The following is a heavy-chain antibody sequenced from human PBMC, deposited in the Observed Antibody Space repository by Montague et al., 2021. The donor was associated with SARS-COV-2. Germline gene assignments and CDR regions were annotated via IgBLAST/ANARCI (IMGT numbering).Heavy chain of an antibody. Sequence: VKPTQTLTLTCTFSGFSLSTSGMCVSWIRQPPGKALEWLARIDWDDDKYYSTSLKTRLTISKDTSKNQVVLTMTNMDPVDTATYYCAREYSSGVYFDYWGQGTQVTVSS. D-gene: IGHD6-19*01. J-gene: IGHJ4*02. CDR3: AREYSSGVYFDY. CDR2: IDWDDDK. V-gene: IGHV2-70*11. CDR1: GFSLSTSGMC.